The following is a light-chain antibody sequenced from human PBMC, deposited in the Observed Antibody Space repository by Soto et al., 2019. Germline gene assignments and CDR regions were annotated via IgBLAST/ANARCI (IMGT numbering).Light chain of an antibody. J-gene: IGKJ1*01. CDR1: QGVKNE. CDR3: LQDYSYPRM. V-gene: IGKV1-6*01. CDR2: RAS. Sequence: AIQMTQSPSFLSASVGDRVTITCRASQGVKNELGWYQQKPGKAPKLLIYRASSLQSGVPSRFSGSGSGTYFTLTISSLQPEDSATYYCLQDYSYPRMFGQGTKVEIK.